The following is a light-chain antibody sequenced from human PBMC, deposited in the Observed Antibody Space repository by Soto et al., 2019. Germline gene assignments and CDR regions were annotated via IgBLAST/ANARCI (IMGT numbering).Light chain of an antibody. Sequence: EIVITHSPATFSFSAVERAALSCRASQSVSSNLAWYQQKPGQAPSLLIYGASTRATGTPARFSGSGSGTEFTLTISSLQSEDFAVYYCQQYIRWPLTFGGGTKVDIK. V-gene: IGKV3-15*01. CDR3: QQYIRWPLT. CDR2: GAS. J-gene: IGKJ4*01. CDR1: QSVSSN.